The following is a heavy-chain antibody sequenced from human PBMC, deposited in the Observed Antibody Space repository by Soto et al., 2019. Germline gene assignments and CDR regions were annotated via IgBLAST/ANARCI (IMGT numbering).Heavy chain of an antibody. D-gene: IGHD6-19*01. CDR1: GGSISSSSYY. CDR3: ASIRAVAGTEIDY. Sequence: QLQLQESGPGLVKPSETLSLTCTVSGGSISSSSYYWGWIRQPPGKGLEWIGSIYYSGSTYYNPSLKSRVTISVDTSKNQFSVKLSSVTAADTAVYYCASIRAVAGTEIDYWGQGTLVTVSS. CDR2: IYYSGST. J-gene: IGHJ4*02. V-gene: IGHV4-39*01.